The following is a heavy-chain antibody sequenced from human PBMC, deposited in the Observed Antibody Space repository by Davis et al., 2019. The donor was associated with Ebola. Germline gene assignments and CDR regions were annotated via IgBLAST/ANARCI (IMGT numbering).Heavy chain of an antibody. CDR3: ARGDLVVVAATAEGSGVDYGMDV. CDR2: INAGNGNT. D-gene: IGHD2-15*01. CDR1: GYTFSTYA. V-gene: IGHV1-3*01. Sequence: AASVKVSCKASGYTFSTYAMHWVRQAPGQRLEWMGWINAGNGNTKYSQELQGRVTITRDTSASTAYMELSSLRSEDTAVYYCARGDLVVVAATAEGSGVDYGMDVWGQGTTVTVSS. J-gene: IGHJ6*02.